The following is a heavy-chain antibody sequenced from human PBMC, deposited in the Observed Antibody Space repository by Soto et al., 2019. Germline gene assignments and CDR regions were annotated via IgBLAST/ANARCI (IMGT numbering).Heavy chain of an antibody. Sequence: PGGSLRLSCAVSGFTFANAWMSWVRQAPGKGLEWIGRIKSKIDGAATDHAAPVKGRFTISRDDSKDTLYLQMDSLRTEDSAVYYCATVRLPKGFYAMDVWGQGTAVTVSS. CDR2: IKSKIDGAAT. J-gene: IGHJ6*02. CDR1: GFTFANAW. V-gene: IGHV3-15*01. CDR3: ATVRLPKGFYAMDV.